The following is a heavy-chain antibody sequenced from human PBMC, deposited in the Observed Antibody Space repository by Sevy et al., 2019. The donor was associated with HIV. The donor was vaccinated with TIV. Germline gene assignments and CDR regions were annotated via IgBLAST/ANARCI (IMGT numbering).Heavy chain of an antibody. D-gene: IGHD2-2*01. J-gene: IGHJ6*02. CDR3: ARRVDNVVPAATDDYGMDV. Sequence: SETLSLTCAVYGGSFSGYYWSWIRQPPGKGLEWIGEINHSGSTNYNPSLKSRVTISVDTSKNQFSLKLSSVTAADTAVYYCARRVDNVVPAATDDYGMDVWGQGTTVTVSS. CDR1: GGSFSGYY. CDR2: INHSGST. V-gene: IGHV4-34*01.